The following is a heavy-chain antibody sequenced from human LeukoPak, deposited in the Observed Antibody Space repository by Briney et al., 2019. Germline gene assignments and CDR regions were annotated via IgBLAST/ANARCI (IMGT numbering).Heavy chain of an antibody. CDR3: ARVSSSWYQQGFQH. CDR1: GGSFSGYY. Sequence: SETLSLTCAVYGGSFSGYYWSWIRQPPGKGLEWIGEINHSGSTNYNPSPKSRVTISVDTSKNQFSLKLSSVTAADTAVYYCARVSSSWYQQGFQHWGQGTLVTVSS. CDR2: INHSGST. J-gene: IGHJ1*01. D-gene: IGHD6-13*01. V-gene: IGHV4-34*01.